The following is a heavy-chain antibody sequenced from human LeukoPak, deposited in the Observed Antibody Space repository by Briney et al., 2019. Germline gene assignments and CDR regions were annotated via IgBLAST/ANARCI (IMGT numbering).Heavy chain of an antibody. CDR1: GFTFDDYA. CDR2: ISYDGSNK. J-gene: IGHJ4*02. CDR3: ARGTSVVGYYDFWSGYSSVDY. Sequence: GGSLRLSCAASGFTFDDYAMHWVRQAPGKGLEWVAVISYDGSNKYYADSVKGRFTISRDNSKNTLYLQMNSLRAEDTAVYYCARGTSVVGYYDFWSGYSSVDYWGQGTLVTVSS. D-gene: IGHD3-3*01. V-gene: IGHV3-30*04.